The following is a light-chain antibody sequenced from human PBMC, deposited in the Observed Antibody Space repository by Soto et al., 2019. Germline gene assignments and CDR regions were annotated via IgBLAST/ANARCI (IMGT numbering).Light chain of an antibody. V-gene: IGKV3-20*01. CDR2: GAS. CDR1: QSISSSY. Sequence: ESVLTQSPGTLSLSPGDRATLSCRASQSISSSYLAWYQQAPGQAPRLLIYGASSRATGIPDRFSGSGSGTDFTLTISRLEPEDFAVYYCQQYGSSGTFGQGTKVDIK. CDR3: QQYGSSGT. J-gene: IGKJ1*01.